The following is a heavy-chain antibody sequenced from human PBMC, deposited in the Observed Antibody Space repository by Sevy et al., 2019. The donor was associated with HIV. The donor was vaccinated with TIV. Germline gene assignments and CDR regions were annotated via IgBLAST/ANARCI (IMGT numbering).Heavy chain of an antibody. CDR1: GFTFSSYA. Sequence: GGSPRLSCAASGFTFSSYAMSWVRQAPGKGLEWVSAISGSGGSTYYADSVKGRFTISRDNSKNTLYLQMNSLRAEDTAVYYCASTGYCSSTSCYDAFDIWGQGTMVTVSS. D-gene: IGHD2-2*01. CDR3: ASTGYCSSTSCYDAFDI. J-gene: IGHJ3*02. CDR2: ISGSGGST. V-gene: IGHV3-23*01.